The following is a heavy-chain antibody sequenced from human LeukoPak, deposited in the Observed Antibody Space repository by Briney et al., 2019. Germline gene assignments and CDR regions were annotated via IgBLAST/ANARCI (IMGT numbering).Heavy chain of an antibody. CDR3: ARLCSGGSCLDY. Sequence: VASVKVSCKASGYTFTGYYMHWVRQAPGQGLEWMGRINPNSGGTNYAQKFQGRVTITTDESTSTAYMELSSLRSEDTAVYYCARLCSGGSCLDYWGQGTLVTVSS. CDR1: GYTFTGYY. D-gene: IGHD2-15*01. J-gene: IGHJ4*02. CDR2: INPNSGGT. V-gene: IGHV1-2*06.